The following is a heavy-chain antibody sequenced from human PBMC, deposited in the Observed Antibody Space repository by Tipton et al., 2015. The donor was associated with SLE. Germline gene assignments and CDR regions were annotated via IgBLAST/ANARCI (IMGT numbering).Heavy chain of an antibody. Sequence: LRLSCSVSGDSLSSNNYYWGWIRQSPAQGLEWIGTIHYAGGTYYNPSLRSRLTISVDTSENHFSLRLTSMTPEDTALYYCARARRTTSSHFDYWGQGTLVTVSS. V-gene: IGHV4-39*07. J-gene: IGHJ4*02. CDR3: ARARRTTSSHFDY. D-gene: IGHD1-14*01. CDR1: GDSLSSNNYY. CDR2: IHYAGGT.